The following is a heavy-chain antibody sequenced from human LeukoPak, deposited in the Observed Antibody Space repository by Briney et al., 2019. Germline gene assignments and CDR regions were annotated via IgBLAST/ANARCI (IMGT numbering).Heavy chain of an antibody. CDR3: ARRGIAAAGTMFDY. Sequence: ASVKVSCKASGYTLTGHYMHWVRQAPGQGLEWMGWINPNSGGTDYAKKLQGRVTMTRDTSISTAYMELSRLRSDDTAVYYCARRGIAAAGTMFDYWGQGTLVTVSS. V-gene: IGHV1-2*02. D-gene: IGHD6-13*01. CDR1: GYTLTGHY. CDR2: INPNSGGT. J-gene: IGHJ4*02.